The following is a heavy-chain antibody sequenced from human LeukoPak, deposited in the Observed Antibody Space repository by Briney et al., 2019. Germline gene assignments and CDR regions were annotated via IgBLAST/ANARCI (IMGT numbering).Heavy chain of an antibody. J-gene: IGHJ4*02. CDR1: GYSFTSFW. D-gene: IGHD5-24*01. CDR2: IYPDEPKI. V-gene: IGHV5-51*01. CDR3: ARTVEMATLDY. Sequence: GESLKISCKGSGYSFTSFWISWVRQKPGKGLEWMGIIYPDEPKITYSPSFQGQVTISADKSISTAYLQWSSLKASDTAMYYCARTVEMATLDYWGQGTLVTVSS.